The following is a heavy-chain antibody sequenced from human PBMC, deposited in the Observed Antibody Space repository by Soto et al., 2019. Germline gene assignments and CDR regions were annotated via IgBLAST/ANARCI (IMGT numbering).Heavy chain of an antibody. CDR2: ISWNSETI. CDR1: GFTVDDYA. J-gene: IGHJ4*02. V-gene: IGHV3-9*01. D-gene: IGHD4-17*01. Sequence: TGGSLRLSCAASGFTVDDYAMHWVRQAPGKGLEWVSGISWNSETIDYADSVKGRFTISRDNAKSSLFLQMNSLRPDDTALYYCAKDMKWGGMTTIHYFDSWGQGTLVNVSS. CDR3: AKDMKWGGMTTIHYFDS.